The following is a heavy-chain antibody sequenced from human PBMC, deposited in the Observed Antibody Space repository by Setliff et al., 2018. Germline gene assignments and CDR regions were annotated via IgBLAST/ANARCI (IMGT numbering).Heavy chain of an antibody. CDR1: GYSFTSYW. V-gene: IGHV5-51*01. D-gene: IGHD3-16*01. CDR2: VFPVDSDT. CDR3: ARLGRYDAFDI. Sequence: LKISCKGSGYSFTSYWIGWVRQMPGKGLEWMGVVFPVDSDTRYSPSFQGQVTTSADKSISTAYLQWSSLKASDTAIYYCARLGRYDAFDIWGQGTVVTVS. J-gene: IGHJ3*02.